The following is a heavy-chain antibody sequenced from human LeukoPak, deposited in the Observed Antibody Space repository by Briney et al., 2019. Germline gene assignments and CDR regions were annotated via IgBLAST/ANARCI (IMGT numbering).Heavy chain of an antibody. CDR3: ARGGIMVRGVIKVHWFDP. V-gene: IGHV1-2*02. CDR1: GYTFTGYY. Sequence: ASVKVSCKASGYTFTGYYMHWVRQAPGQGLEWMGWINPNSGGTNYAQKFQGRVTMTRDTSISTAYMELSRLRSDDTAVYYCARGGIMVRGVIKVHWFDPWGQGTLVTVSS. D-gene: IGHD3-10*01. J-gene: IGHJ5*02. CDR2: INPNSGGT.